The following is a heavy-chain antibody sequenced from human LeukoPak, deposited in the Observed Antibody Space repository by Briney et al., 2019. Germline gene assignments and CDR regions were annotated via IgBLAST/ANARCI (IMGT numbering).Heavy chain of an antibody. D-gene: IGHD3-22*01. J-gene: IGHJ4*02. CDR1: GFTVSSNY. CDR2: IYSGGST. Sequence: GGSLRLSCAASGFTVSSNYMSWVRQAPGKGLEWVSVIYSGGSTYYADSVKGRFTISRDNSKNTLYLQMNSLRAEDTAVYYCARVGDSDYYDSSGYYYWGQGTLVTVSS. CDR3: ARVGDSDYYDSSGYYY. V-gene: IGHV3-53*01.